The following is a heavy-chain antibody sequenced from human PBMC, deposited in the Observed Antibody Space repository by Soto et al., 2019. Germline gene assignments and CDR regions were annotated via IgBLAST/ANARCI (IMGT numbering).Heavy chain of an antibody. Sequence: PSETLSLTXAVSGGSISSSNWWSWVRQPPGKGLEWIGEIYHSGSTNYNPSLKSRVTISVDKSKNQFSLKLSSVTAADTAVYYCARDAIAAAGTTFDPWGQGTLVTVSS. CDR3: ARDAIAAAGTTFDP. D-gene: IGHD6-13*01. V-gene: IGHV4-4*02. CDR1: GGSISSSNW. J-gene: IGHJ5*02. CDR2: IYHSGST.